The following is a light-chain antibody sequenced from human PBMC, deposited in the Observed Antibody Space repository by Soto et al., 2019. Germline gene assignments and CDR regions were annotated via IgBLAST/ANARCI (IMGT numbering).Light chain of an antibody. CDR2: GAS. CDR1: QSISTS. J-gene: IGKJ5*01. Sequence: DIQMTQSPSSLSASIGDRVTITCRASQSISTSLNWYHQKPGKAPDLLIYGASSLQSGATSRFTGSGSGTDFTLTISCLQSEDFATYYCQQYYSYPPTFGQGTRLEIK. V-gene: IGKV1-39*01. CDR3: QQYYSYPPT.